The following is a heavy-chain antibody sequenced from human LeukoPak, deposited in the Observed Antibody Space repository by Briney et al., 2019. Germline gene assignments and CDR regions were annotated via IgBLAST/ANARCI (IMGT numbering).Heavy chain of an antibody. D-gene: IGHD6-13*01. CDR2: INHSGST. CDR1: GGSFSGYY. CDR3: ASSCWYEDFDY. Sequence: SETLSLTCAVYGGSFSGYYWSWIRQPPGKGLEWIGEINHSGSTNYNPSLKSRVTISVDTSKNQFSLKLSSVTATDTAVYYCASSCWYEDFDYWGQGTLVTVSS. V-gene: IGHV4-34*01. J-gene: IGHJ4*02.